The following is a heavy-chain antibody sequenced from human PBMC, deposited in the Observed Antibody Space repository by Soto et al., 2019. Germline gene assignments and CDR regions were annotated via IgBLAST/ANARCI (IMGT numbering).Heavy chain of an antibody. CDR1: GYTFTSYG. CDR3: ARGAGYYSGGTFPYYYGMDV. D-gene: IGHD3-9*01. J-gene: IGHJ6*02. Sequence: ASVKVSCKASGYTFTSYGISWVRQAPGQGLEWMGWISAYNGNTNYAQKLQGRITMTTDTSTSTAYMELRSLRSDDTAVYYCARGAGYYSGGTFPYYYGMDVWGQGTTVTVSS. V-gene: IGHV1-18*01. CDR2: ISAYNGNT.